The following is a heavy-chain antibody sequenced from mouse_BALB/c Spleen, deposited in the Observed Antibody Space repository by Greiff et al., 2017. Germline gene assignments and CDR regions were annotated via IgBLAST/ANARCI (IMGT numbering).Heavy chain of an antibody. Sequence: EVQVVESGGGLVQPGGSRKLSCAASGFTFSSFGMHWVRQAPEKGLEWVAYISSGSSTIYYADTVKGRFTISRDNPKNTLFLQMTSLRSEDTAMYYCARQLGNYFDYWGQGTTLTVSS. D-gene: IGHD4-1*02. J-gene: IGHJ2*01. CDR1: GFTFSSFG. CDR3: ARQLGNYFDY. CDR2: ISSGSSTI. V-gene: IGHV5-17*02.